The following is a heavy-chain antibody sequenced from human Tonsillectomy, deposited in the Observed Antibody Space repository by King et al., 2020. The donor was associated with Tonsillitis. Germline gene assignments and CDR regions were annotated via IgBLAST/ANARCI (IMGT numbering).Heavy chain of an antibody. V-gene: IGHV3-33*08. J-gene: IGHJ6*03. Sequence: VQLVESGGGVVQPGRPLRLSCVASGFTFRSYGMHWVRQAPDKGLEWVAVIGYDGNNKYYADSVKGRFTISRDNSKNTLYLQMDSLGAEDTAVYYCARDRGLYCSSTSCPYYMDVWGKGSTVTVSS. CDR2: IGYDGNNK. CDR3: ARDRGLYCSSTSCPYYMDV. D-gene: IGHD2-2*01. CDR1: GFTFRSYG.